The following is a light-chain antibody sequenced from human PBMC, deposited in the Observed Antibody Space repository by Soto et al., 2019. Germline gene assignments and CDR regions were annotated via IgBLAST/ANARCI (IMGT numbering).Light chain of an antibody. J-gene: IGKJ4*01. V-gene: IGKV4-1*01. CDR3: QQYYTNPFP. CDR2: WAS. CDR1: QSVLYSTNNKNY. Sequence: DFVMTQSPDSLAVSLGERATINCKSSQSVLYSTNNKNYLAWYQQKPGQPPKLLIYWASTRESGVPDRFSGSGSGTDFTLTISSLQAEDVALYFCQQYYTNPFPFGGGTKVVIK.